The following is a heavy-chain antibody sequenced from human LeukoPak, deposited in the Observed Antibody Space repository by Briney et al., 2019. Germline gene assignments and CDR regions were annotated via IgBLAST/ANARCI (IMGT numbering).Heavy chain of an antibody. V-gene: IGHV3-74*01. J-gene: IGHJ4*02. CDR1: GLTFSSYW. Sequence: GGSLRLSCAASGLTFSSYWMHWVRQAPGKGLVWVSRINSDGRSTSYADSVKGRFTISRDNAKNTLYLQMNSLRAEDTAVYYCARVGTIQYFDYWGQGTLVTVSS. CDR3: ARVGTIQYFDY. CDR2: INSDGRST. D-gene: IGHD3-9*01.